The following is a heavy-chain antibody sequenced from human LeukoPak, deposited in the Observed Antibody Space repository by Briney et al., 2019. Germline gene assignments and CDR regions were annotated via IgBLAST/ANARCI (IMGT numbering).Heavy chain of an antibody. J-gene: IGHJ3*02. CDR2: MNPNSGNT. V-gene: IGHV1-8*01. CDR1: GYTFTSYG. D-gene: IGHD3-22*01. Sequence: GASVKVSCKASGYTFTSYGINWVRQATGQGLEWMGWMNPNSGNTGYAQKFQGRVTMTRNTSISTAYMELSSLRSEDTAVYYCAGRGYYDSKDAFDIWGQGTMVTVSS. CDR3: AGRGYYDSKDAFDI.